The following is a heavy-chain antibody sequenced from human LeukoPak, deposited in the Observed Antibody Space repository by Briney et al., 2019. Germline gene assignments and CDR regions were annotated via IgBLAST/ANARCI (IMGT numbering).Heavy chain of an antibody. CDR3: ARERASGVLDAFDV. CDR1: GFTSDDYG. D-gene: IGHD3-10*01. CDR2: INCSGGST. V-gene: IGHV3-20*04. J-gene: IGHJ3*01. Sequence: PGGSLRLSCRGSGFTSDDYGMSGVRQAPGKGLEGVSGINCSGGSTRSADSVKGRFTIYRDNGRTSLYIQLSSLRAEDTALYYRARERASGVLDAFDVWGQATMVSVSS.